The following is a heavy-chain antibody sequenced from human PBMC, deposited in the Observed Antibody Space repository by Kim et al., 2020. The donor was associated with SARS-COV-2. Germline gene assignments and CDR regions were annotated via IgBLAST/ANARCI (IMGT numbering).Heavy chain of an antibody. D-gene: IGHD3-3*01. V-gene: IGHV4-39*01. Sequence: SGTLSLTCTVSGGSISSSSYNWGWIRQPPGKGLEWIGSIYYSGSTYYNPSLKSRVTISVDTSKNQFSLKLSSVTAADTAVYYCARHSLRFLEWANWFDPWGQGTLVTVSS. CDR3: ARHSLRFLEWANWFDP. J-gene: IGHJ5*02. CDR1: GGSISSSSYN. CDR2: IYYSGST.